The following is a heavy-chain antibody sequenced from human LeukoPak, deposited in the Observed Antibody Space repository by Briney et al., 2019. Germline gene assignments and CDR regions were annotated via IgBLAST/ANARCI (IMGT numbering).Heavy chain of an antibody. CDR2: VHDVGST. CDR1: GGSISSSTYF. Sequence: SETLSLTCTVSGGSISSSTYFWGWIRQPPGKGLEWIGSVHDVGSTFYNPSLKSRVTISVDTSKNQFSLKLSSVTAADTAVYYCAREDEWPKGDYFDYWGQGTLVTVSS. CDR3: AREDEWPKGDYFDY. V-gene: IGHV4-39*07. D-gene: IGHD3-3*01. J-gene: IGHJ4*02.